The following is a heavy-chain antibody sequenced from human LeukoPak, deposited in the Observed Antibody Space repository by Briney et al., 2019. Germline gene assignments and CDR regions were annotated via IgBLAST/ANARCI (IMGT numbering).Heavy chain of an antibody. CDR3: ARGRYCSGGSCYEG. D-gene: IGHD2-15*01. CDR1: GGSFSGHY. J-gene: IGHJ4*02. Sequence: SETLSLTCAVYGGSFSGHYWSWIRQPPGKGLEWIGEINHSGSTNYNPSLKSRVTISVDTSKNQFSLKLSSVTAADTAVYYCARGRYCSGGSCYEGWGQGTLVTVSS. V-gene: IGHV4-34*01. CDR2: INHSGST.